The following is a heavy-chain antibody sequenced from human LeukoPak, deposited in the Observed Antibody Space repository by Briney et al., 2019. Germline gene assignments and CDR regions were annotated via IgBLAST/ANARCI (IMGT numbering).Heavy chain of an antibody. V-gene: IGHV3-30*02. Sequence: PGGSLRLSCVASGFTFTTSGMLWVRQTPGKGLEWLAFIRYDGYQQAYADSVEGRFTISRDNFKKMVFLQMNSLRPEDTAVYYCAKDHSNFDSVAHRYLDYWGQGILVTVSS. CDR2: IRYDGYQQ. D-gene: IGHD3-22*01. CDR3: AKDHSNFDSVAHRYLDY. CDR1: GFTFTTSG. J-gene: IGHJ4*02.